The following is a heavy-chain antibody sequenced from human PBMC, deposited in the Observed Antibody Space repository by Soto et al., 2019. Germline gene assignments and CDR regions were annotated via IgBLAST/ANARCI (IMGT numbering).Heavy chain of an antibody. D-gene: IGHD6-6*01. CDR3: ARVRYSSSYYFDY. Sequence: SETLSLTCAVYGGSFSGYYWSWIRQPPGKGLEWIGEINHSGSTNYNPSLKSRVTISVDTSKNQFSLKLSTVTAADTAVYYCARVRYSSSYYFDYWGQGTLVTVSS. J-gene: IGHJ4*02. CDR2: INHSGST. CDR1: GGSFSGYY. V-gene: IGHV4-34*01.